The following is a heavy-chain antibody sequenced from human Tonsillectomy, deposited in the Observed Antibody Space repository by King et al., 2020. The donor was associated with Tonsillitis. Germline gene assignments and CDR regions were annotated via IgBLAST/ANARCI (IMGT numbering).Heavy chain of an antibody. D-gene: IGHD3-16*01. V-gene: IGHV1-3*01. CDR1: GYTFTSYA. CDR3: ASAPFYDDVWGINYCCFDY. Sequence: QLVQSGAEVKKPGASVRVSCKASGYTFTSYAMHWVRQAPGQRLEWMGWINAGIGNTKYSQTFQGRVTITRDTSASTSYMELSSLRSEDTAVYYCASAPFYDDVWGINYCCFDYWGQGTLVTVSS. CDR2: INAGIGNT. J-gene: IGHJ4*02.